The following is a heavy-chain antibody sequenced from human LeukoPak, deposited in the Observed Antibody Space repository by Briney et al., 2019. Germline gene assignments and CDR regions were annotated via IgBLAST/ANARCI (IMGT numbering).Heavy chain of an antibody. CDR3: ARARFDFWSGYYNLDY. Sequence: PGGSLRLSCAASGFTFSSYWMHWVRQAPGKGLAWVSRINSDGSSTSYADSVKGRFTISRDNAKNTLYLQMNSLRAEDTAVYYCARARFDFWSGYYNLDYWGQGTLVTVSS. J-gene: IGHJ4*02. D-gene: IGHD3-3*01. V-gene: IGHV3-74*01. CDR1: GFTFSSYW. CDR2: INSDGSST.